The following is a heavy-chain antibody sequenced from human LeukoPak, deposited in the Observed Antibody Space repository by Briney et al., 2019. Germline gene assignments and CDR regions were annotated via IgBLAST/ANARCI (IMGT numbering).Heavy chain of an antibody. Sequence: EASVKVSCKASGYTFTGYYMHWVRQAPGQGLEWMGWINPNSGGTNYAQKFQGRVTMTRDTSISTAYMELSRLRSDDTAVYYCARGPLRLGELSLITSKNWFDPWGQGTLVTVSS. CDR1: GYTFTGYY. D-gene: IGHD3-16*02. CDR3: ARGPLRLGELSLITSKNWFDP. J-gene: IGHJ5*02. CDR2: INPNSGGT. V-gene: IGHV1-2*02.